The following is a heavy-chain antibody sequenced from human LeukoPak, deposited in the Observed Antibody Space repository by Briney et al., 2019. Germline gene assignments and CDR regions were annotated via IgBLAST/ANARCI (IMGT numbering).Heavy chain of an antibody. V-gene: IGHV3-23*01. J-gene: IGHJ4*02. D-gene: IGHD5-24*01. CDR1: GFTFSSYA. CDR3: AKDGSGRDGYDLYYFDY. CDR2: IGGSGGST. Sequence: GGSLRLSCAASGFTFSSYAMSWVRQAPGKGLEWVSAIGGSGGSTYYADSVKGRFSISRDNSKNTLYLQMNSLRAEDTAVYYCAKDGSGRDGYDLYYFDYWGQGTLVTVSS.